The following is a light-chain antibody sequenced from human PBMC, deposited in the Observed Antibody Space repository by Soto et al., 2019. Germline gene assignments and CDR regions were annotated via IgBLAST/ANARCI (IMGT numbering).Light chain of an antibody. Sequence: QSVLTQPASVSGSPGQSITISCTGTSSDVGGYNHVSWYQHFPGKAPKLIIFAVSDRPSGVSHRFSGSKSGNTASLTISGLQAEDEAEYYCCSYTSLSTVVFGGGTKLTVL. CDR2: AVS. V-gene: IGLV2-14*01. CDR1: SSDVGGYNH. J-gene: IGLJ2*01. CDR3: CSYTSLSTVV.